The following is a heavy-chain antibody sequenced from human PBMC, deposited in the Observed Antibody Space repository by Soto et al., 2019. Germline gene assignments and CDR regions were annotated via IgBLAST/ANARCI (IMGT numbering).Heavy chain of an antibody. CDR2: IKIKTDGGTT. CDR3: TTPNMTQAN. J-gene: IGHJ4*02. CDR1: GFTFSNAW. V-gene: IGHV3-15*01. Sequence: LRLSCAASGFTFSNAWMSWVRQAPGKGLEWVGRIKIKTDGGTTDYAAPVKGRFTISRDDSKNTLYLQMNSLKTEDTAVYYCTTPNMTQANWGQGTLVTVSS.